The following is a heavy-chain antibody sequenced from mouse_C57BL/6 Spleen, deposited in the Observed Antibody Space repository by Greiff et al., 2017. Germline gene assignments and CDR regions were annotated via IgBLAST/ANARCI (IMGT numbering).Heavy chain of an antibody. CDR3: AKRGYYGRSYYAMDY. CDR1: GYTFTSYD. CDR2: IYPRDGST. J-gene: IGHJ4*01. D-gene: IGHD1-1*01. Sequence: VQLQQSGPELVKPGASVKLSCKASGYTFTSYDITWVKQRPGQGLEWIGWIYPRDGSTKYNEKFKGKATLTVDTSSSTAYMELHSLTSEDSAVYFCAKRGYYGRSYYAMDYWGQGTLVTVSA. V-gene: IGHV1-85*01.